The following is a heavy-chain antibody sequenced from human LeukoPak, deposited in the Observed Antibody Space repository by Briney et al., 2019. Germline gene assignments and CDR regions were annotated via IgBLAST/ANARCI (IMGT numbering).Heavy chain of an antibody. CDR1: GYTFTIYG. D-gene: IGHD1-26*01. Sequence: AAVRVSCKASGYTFTIYGMSWVRQAPGQRLEWMGWISGFTGATNYAQKFQGRLSMTIDTSTNTTYMDLRTVTSDDTAIYYCARALPGAATAHNWFDPWGQGTLVTVSS. CDR3: ARALPGAATAHNWFDP. V-gene: IGHV1-18*01. CDR2: ISGFTGAT. J-gene: IGHJ5*02.